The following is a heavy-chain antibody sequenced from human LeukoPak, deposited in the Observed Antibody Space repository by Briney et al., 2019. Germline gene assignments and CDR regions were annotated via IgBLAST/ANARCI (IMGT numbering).Heavy chain of an antibody. D-gene: IGHD3-22*01. CDR2: IKEDGSEK. CDR1: GFIFTDYW. CDR3: ARFAMIGGYYLDY. V-gene: IGHV3-7*01. Sequence: PGGSLRLSCAASGFIFTDYWMYWVRQAPGKGLAWVANIKEDGSEKNYVDSVKGRFTISRDNAKNSLSLQMNSLRAEDTAVYYCARFAMIGGYYLDYWGQGTLVTVSS. J-gene: IGHJ4*02.